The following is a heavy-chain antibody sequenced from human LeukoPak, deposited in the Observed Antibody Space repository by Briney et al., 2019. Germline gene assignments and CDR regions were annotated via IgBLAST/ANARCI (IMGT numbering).Heavy chain of an antibody. CDR1: GYTFTNYA. J-gene: IGHJ4*01. Sequence: ASVKVSCKASGYTFTNYAVHWVRQAPGQSLEWMGWINAGNGNTKYSQKFQGRVTITRDTSASTAYMELTSLRSEDTVMYYCARLNGDDSSGYYFDYWGHGTLVTVSS. CDR2: INAGNGNT. D-gene: IGHD3-22*01. CDR3: ARLNGDDSSGYYFDY. V-gene: IGHV1-3*01.